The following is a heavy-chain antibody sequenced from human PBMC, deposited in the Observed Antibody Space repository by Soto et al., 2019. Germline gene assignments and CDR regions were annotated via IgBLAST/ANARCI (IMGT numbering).Heavy chain of an antibody. CDR1: GYTFSTYG. Sequence: QVHLVQSGVEVKKPGASVKVSCKASGYTFSTYGISWVRQAPGQGLEWMGWISGYNGNTNYAQNFQGRSTMTTDTSTSTSYMELRSLGSDDTAMYYCARDLFGEDGSGYFDYWGQGTLVTASS. D-gene: IGHD3-10*01. V-gene: IGHV1-18*01. J-gene: IGHJ4*02. CDR3: ARDLFGEDGSGYFDY. CDR2: ISGYNGNT.